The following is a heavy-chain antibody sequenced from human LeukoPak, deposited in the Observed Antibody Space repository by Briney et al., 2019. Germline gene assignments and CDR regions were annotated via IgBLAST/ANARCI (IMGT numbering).Heavy chain of an antibody. V-gene: IGHV3-48*01. J-gene: IGHJ4*02. Sequence: GGSLRLSCAASGFTFSSYSMNWVRQAPGKGLEWVSYISMSSDNTYYADSVKGRFTISRDNAKNSMYLQMNSLRAEDTAVYYCAKDRGYYYDSSGNDYWGQGTLVTVSS. CDR1: GFTFSSYS. CDR3: AKDRGYYYDSSGNDY. CDR2: ISMSSDNT. D-gene: IGHD3-22*01.